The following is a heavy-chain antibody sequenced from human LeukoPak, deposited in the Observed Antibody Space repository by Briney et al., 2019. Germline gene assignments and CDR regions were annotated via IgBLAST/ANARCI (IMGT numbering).Heavy chain of an antibody. CDR2: ISGGGDAA. Sequence: GGSLRLSCAASGFTFSSYWMSWVRQAPGKGLEWVSTISGGGDAAYYADSVKGRFTISRDNSKSTLYLQMNTLRAEDTAVYYCSRKYDSSGYFDYWGRGTLVTVSS. CDR3: SRKYDSSGYFDY. D-gene: IGHD3-22*01. CDR1: GFTFSSYW. J-gene: IGHJ4*02. V-gene: IGHV3-23*01.